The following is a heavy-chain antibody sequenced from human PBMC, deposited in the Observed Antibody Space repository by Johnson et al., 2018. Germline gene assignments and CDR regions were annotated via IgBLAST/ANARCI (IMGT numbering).Heavy chain of an antibody. J-gene: IGHJ5*02. CDR1: GFTVSSNY. CDR2: IYNDDST. Sequence: VQLVQSGGGLVQXGGSLRLSCAASGFTVSSNYMTWVRQAPGKELEWVSIIYNDDSTYYADSVKGRFTISRDNSKKTLYLQMNSLRAEDTAMYYCAKGLAVANNWFDPWGQGTLVTVSS. CDR3: AKGLAVANNWFDP. V-gene: IGHV3-66*02. D-gene: IGHD6-19*01.